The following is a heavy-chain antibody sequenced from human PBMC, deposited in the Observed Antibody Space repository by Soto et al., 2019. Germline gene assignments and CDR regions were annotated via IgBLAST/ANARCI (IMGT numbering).Heavy chain of an antibody. CDR3: ATISGILELRYDY. J-gene: IGHJ4*02. CDR2: ISSSGSTI. Sequence: PGGSLRLSCAACGFTFSDYYMSWIRQAQGKGLEWVSYISSSGSTIYYADSVKGRFTISRDNAKNSLYLQMNSLRAEDTAVYYCATISGILELRYDYWGQGTLVTVSS. CDR1: GFTFSDYY. D-gene: IGHD1-7*01. V-gene: IGHV3-11*01.